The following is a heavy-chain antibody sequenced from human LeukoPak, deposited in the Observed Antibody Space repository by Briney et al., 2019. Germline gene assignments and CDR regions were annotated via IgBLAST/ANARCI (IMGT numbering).Heavy chain of an antibody. V-gene: IGHV1-2*02. CDR1: GYTFTGYY. CDR3: ASRSPIVATPFDY. J-gene: IGHJ4*02. Sequence: GASLKGSCKASGYTFTGYYMHSVRQTPGQGLVWMGWINPNSGGTNYAQKFQGRVTMTRDTSISTAYMELSRLRSDDTAVYYCASRSPIVATPFDYWGQGTLVTVSS. D-gene: IGHD5-12*01. CDR2: INPNSGGT.